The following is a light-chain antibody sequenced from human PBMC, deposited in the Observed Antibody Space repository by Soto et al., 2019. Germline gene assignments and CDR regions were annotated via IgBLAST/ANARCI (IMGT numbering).Light chain of an antibody. V-gene: IGKV1-5*01. CDR1: QSISSW. J-gene: IGKJ1*01. CDR2: DAS. CDR3: QKYNSYQWT. Sequence: DIQMTQSPSTLSASVGDRVTITCRASQSISSWLAWYQQKPGKAPKLLIYDASSLESGVPSRFSGSGSGTEFTLTISSLQSDDYATYYSQKYNSYQWTVRQGTKV.